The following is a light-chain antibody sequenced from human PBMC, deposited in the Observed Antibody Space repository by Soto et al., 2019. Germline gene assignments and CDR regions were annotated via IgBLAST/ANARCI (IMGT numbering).Light chain of an antibody. V-gene: IGLV2-14*01. Sequence: QSVLTQPASVSGSPGQSITISCTGTSSDVGGYNYVSWDQQHPGKAPKLMIYDVSNRPSGVSNRFSGSKSGNTASLTISGRQAEDEADYYCSSYTSSSTLVVFGGGTKVTVL. CDR1: SSDVGGYNY. J-gene: IGLJ2*01. CDR2: DVS. CDR3: SSYTSSSTLVV.